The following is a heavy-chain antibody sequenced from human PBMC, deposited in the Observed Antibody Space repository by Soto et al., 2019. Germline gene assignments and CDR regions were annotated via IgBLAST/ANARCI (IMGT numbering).Heavy chain of an antibody. CDR2: ISWDGGST. D-gene: IGHD5-12*01. CDR3: AKRMATIREGPYYYYYGMDV. J-gene: IGHJ6*02. CDR1: GFTFDDYT. Sequence: PGGSLILSCAASGFTFDDYTMHWVRQAPGKGLEWVSLISWDGGSTYYADSVKGRFTISRDNSKNSLYLQMNSLRTEDTALYYCAKRMATIREGPYYYYYGMDVWGQGTTVTVSS. V-gene: IGHV3-43*01.